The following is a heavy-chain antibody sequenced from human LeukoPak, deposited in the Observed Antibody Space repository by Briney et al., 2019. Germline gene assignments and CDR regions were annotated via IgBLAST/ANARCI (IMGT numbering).Heavy chain of an antibody. J-gene: IGHJ4*01. CDR3: ARSASGSGTLYLDY. Sequence: GGSLTLSCAASGFTFSDYYMNWIRQAPGKGLEWVSYISSSGTHTYPNYADSVKGRFNISRDDPKNSLYLQSNSLRADDTAVYFCARSASGSGTLYLDYWGHGTLVTVSS. CDR1: GFTFSDYY. CDR2: ISSSGTHT. D-gene: IGHD3-10*01. V-gene: IGHV3-11*03.